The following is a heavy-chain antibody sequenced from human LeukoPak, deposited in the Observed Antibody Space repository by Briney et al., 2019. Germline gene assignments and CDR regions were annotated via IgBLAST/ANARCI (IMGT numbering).Heavy chain of an antibody. CDR3: ARAYYYYYYYMDV. Sequence: SETLSLTCTVSGGYISSSSYYWGWIRQPPGKGLEWNGSIYYSGSTYYNPSLKSRVTISVDTSKNQFSLKLSSVTAADTAVYYCARAYYYYYYYMDVWGKGTTVTVSS. V-gene: IGHV4-39*01. CDR2: IYYSGST. CDR1: GGYISSSSYY. J-gene: IGHJ6*03.